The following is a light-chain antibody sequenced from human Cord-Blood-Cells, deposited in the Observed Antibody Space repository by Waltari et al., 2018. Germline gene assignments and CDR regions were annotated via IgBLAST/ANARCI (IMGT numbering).Light chain of an antibody. Sequence: QSALTQPASVSGSPGQSITISCPGTSSAVGSYNLVSWYQQPQGKAPKLMIYEGSKRPSGVSNRFSGSKSGNTASLTISGLQAEDEADYYCCSYAGSWVFGGGTKLTVL. V-gene: IGLV2-23*01. CDR3: CSYAGSWV. CDR1: SSAVGSYNL. J-gene: IGLJ3*02. CDR2: EGS.